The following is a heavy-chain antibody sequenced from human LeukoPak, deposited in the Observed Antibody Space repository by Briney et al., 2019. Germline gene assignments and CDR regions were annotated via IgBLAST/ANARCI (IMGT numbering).Heavy chain of an antibody. Sequence: PGGSLRLSCAASGFTFDDYTMPWVRQAPGKGLEWVSLISWDGGSTYYADSVKGRFTISRDNSKNSLYLQMNSLRTEDTALYYCAKDGYDFWSGYPPHYYMDVWGKGTTVTVSS. CDR1: GFTFDDYT. D-gene: IGHD3-3*01. CDR3: AKDGYDFWSGYPPHYYMDV. J-gene: IGHJ6*03. V-gene: IGHV3-43*01. CDR2: ISWDGGST.